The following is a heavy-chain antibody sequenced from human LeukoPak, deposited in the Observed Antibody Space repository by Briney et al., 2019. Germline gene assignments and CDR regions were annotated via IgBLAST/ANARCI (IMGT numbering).Heavy chain of an antibody. Sequence: NPGGSLRLSCAGSGFIFSDFYINWIRQSPGQGLEWLEYISPDGSYTTYGDSVKGRFVISRDNAKNSVSLQMNSLRVEDTAVYFCASDQVSGVFDYWGQGARVTVS. CDR3: ASDQVSGVFDY. CDR1: GFIFSDFY. D-gene: IGHD5/OR15-5a*01. J-gene: IGHJ4*02. CDR2: ISPDGSYT. V-gene: IGHV3-11*05.